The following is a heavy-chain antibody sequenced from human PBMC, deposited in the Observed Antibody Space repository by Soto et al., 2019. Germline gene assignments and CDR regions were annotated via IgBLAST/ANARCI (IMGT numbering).Heavy chain of an antibody. D-gene: IGHD3-10*01. Sequence: QVQLVESGGGVVQPGRSLRLSCAASGFSFSSYAMHWVRQAPGKGLEWVAVISYDGSNKYYADSVKGRFTISRDNSKNTLYLQMNSLRAEDTSVYYCARDRGSGSYESFYYGMDVWGQGTTVTVSS. CDR1: GFSFSSYA. CDR3: ARDRGSGSYESFYYGMDV. CDR2: ISYDGSNK. J-gene: IGHJ6*02. V-gene: IGHV3-30-3*01.